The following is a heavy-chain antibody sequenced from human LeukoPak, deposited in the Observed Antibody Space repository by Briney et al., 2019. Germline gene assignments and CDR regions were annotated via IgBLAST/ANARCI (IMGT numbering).Heavy chain of an antibody. J-gene: IGHJ5*02. Sequence: GGSLRLSCAASEFTFSNYAMNWVRQAPGKGLEWVSGISGGGGSTYYADSVKGRVTISRDNAQNTLYLQMDSLRAEATALDYVAKDSGINHHHWIDPWGQGTLVTVSS. CDR1: EFTFSNYA. V-gene: IGHV3-23*01. CDR2: ISGGGGST. CDR3: AKDSGINHHHWIDP. D-gene: IGHD1-14*01.